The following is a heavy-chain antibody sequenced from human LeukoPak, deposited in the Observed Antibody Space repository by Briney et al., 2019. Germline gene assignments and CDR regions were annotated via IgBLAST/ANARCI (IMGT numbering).Heavy chain of an antibody. V-gene: IGHV5-51*01. Sequence: GESLKISCKGSGYSFTSYWMGWVRQMPGRGLEWMGIIYPGDFDTRYSPSFQGQVTISVDKSISTAYLQWSSLKASDTAMYYCAALYYDILTGSHTGGFDIWGQGIMVTVSS. J-gene: IGHJ3*02. CDR1: GYSFTSYW. CDR2: IYPGDFDT. D-gene: IGHD3-9*01. CDR3: AALYYDILTGSHTGGFDI.